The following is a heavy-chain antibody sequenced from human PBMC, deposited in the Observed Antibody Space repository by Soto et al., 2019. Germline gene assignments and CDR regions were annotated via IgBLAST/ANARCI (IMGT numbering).Heavy chain of an antibody. CDR3: ARDKGWSGYYTGFWFDP. CDR1: GGSISSSSYY. J-gene: IGHJ5*02. Sequence: SETLSLTCTVSGGSISSSSYYWGWIRQPPGKGLEWIGSIYYSGSTYYNPSLKSRVTISVDTSKNQFSLKLSSVTAADTAVYYCARDKGWSGYYTGFWFDPWGQGTLVTVSS. V-gene: IGHV4-39*07. D-gene: IGHD3-3*01. CDR2: IYYSGST.